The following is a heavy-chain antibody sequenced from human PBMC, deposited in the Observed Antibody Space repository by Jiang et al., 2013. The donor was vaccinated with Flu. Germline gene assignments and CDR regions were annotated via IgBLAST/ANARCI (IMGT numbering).Heavy chain of an antibody. CDR2: IIPIFGIT. CDR3: ARDKYYDSSGHSL. D-gene: IGHD3-22*01. V-gene: IGHV1-69*04. CDR1: GGTFSSHV. Sequence: GAEVKKPGSSVKVPCKASGGTFSSHVISWVRQAPGQGLEWMGRIIPIFGITNYTQKFQGRVTITADKSSSTAYMELSSLKSEDTAVYYCARDKYYDSSGHSLWGRGTLVTVSS. J-gene: IGHJ2*01.